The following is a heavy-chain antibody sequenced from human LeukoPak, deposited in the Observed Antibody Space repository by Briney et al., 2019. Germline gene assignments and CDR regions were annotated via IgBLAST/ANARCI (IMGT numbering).Heavy chain of an antibody. CDR2: ISGSGGST. V-gene: IGHV3-23*01. CDR3: AKDTPLRRPYYFDY. Sequence: ETLSLTCAVYGGSFSGYYWSWVRQAPGKGLEWVSAISGSGGSTYYANSVKGRFTISRDNSKNTLYLQMNSLRAEDTAVYYCAKDTPLRRPYYFDYWGQGTLVTVSS. J-gene: IGHJ4*02. CDR1: GGSFSGYY.